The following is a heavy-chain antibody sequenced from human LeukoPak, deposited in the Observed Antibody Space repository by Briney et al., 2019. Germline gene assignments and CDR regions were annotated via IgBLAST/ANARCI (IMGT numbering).Heavy chain of an antibody. V-gene: IGHV3-23*01. D-gene: IGHD4-23*01. CDR2: ISGSGGSS. CDR3: AKDRWTTVVRDLDC. CDR1: GFTFSNYA. Sequence: PGGSLRLSCAASGFTFSNYAMSWVRQAPGKGLEWVSVISGSGGSSYYADSVKGRFTISRDNSKNTLYLQTNSLRAEDTAVYYCAKDRWTTVVRDLDCWGQGTLVTVSS. J-gene: IGHJ4*02.